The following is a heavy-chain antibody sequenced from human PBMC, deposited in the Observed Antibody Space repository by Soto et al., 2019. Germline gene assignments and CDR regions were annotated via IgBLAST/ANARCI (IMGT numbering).Heavy chain of an antibody. CDR2: IYRGDGT. CDR1: GFTVSSNY. CDR3: ARGAENYDILTGYSEGTLDY. Sequence: EGSLRLSCAASGFTVSSNYMSWVRQAPGKGPEWVSGIYRGDGTYYADSVKGRFTISRDKSKNTLYLQMNSLRAEDTAVYYCARGAENYDILTGYSEGTLDYWGQGTLVTVSS. J-gene: IGHJ4*02. D-gene: IGHD3-9*01. V-gene: IGHV3-66*01.